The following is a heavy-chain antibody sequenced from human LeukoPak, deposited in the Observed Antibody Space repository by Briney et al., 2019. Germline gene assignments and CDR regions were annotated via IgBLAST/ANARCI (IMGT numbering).Heavy chain of an antibody. J-gene: IGHJ6*03. CDR3: AREPFYDILTGYFPDHMDV. D-gene: IGHD3-9*01. V-gene: IGHV4-38-2*02. CDR2: IYHSGST. CDR1: GYSISSGYY. Sequence: SETLSFTGTGSGYSISSGYYWGWIRQPPGKGLEWIGSIYHSGSTYYNPSLKSRVTISVDTTKDQFSLKLSSVTAADTAVYYCAREPFYDILTGYFPDHMDVWGKGTTVTVSS.